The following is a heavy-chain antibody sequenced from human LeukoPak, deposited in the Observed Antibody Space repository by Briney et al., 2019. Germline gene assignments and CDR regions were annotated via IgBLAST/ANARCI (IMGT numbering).Heavy chain of an antibody. CDR1: GYSFTSYR. D-gene: IGHD3-22*01. V-gene: IGHV5-51*01. Sequence: GESLKISCKGSGYSFTSYRIGWVRQMPGRGLEWMGIIYPGDSDTRYSPSFQGQVTISADKSISTAYLQWSSLKASDTAMYYCGLADYYDTSNYYYGMDVWGQGTTVTVSS. CDR2: IYPGDSDT. CDR3: GLADYYDTSNYYYGMDV. J-gene: IGHJ6*02.